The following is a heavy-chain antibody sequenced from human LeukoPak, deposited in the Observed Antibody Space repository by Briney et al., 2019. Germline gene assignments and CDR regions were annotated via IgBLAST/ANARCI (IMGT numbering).Heavy chain of an antibody. CDR3: AKSRGSWYFDL. CDR1: GFTFNIHD. J-gene: IGHJ2*01. V-gene: IGHV3-23*01. Sequence: GGSLRLSPTASGFTFNIHDMSWVRPGPGEGLAWVSAISNSGTGTTSADSVKGRFTISRDNSKNTLYLQMNTRRAEDTALYFCAKSRGSWYFDLWGRGTLVTVSS. CDR2: ISNSGTGT.